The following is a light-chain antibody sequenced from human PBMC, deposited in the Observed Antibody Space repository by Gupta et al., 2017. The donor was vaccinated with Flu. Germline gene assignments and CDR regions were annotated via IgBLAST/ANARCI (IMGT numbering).Light chain of an antibody. Sequence: SELTQDPSVSVALVQTVGITCPGDGLKSYYVCWWQHKPGQAPLLVMFGKKMRPSGVPDRFSGSTSGDTTSLTITGTQAEDEADYYCDSRGSGVRRIFGGGTKLTVL. CDR1: GLKSYY. J-gene: IGLJ2*01. V-gene: IGLV3-19*01. CDR2: GKK. CDR3: DSRGSGVRRI.